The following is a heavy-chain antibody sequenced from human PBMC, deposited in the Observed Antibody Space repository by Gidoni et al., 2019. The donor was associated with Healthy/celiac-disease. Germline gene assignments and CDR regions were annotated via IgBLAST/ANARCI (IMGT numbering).Heavy chain of an antibody. CDR1: GFPFDDYT. Sequence: EVQLVESGGVVVQPGGSLRLSCAASGFPFDDYTMHWVRQAPGKGLEWVSLISWDGGSTYYADSVKGRFTISRDNSKNSLYLQMNSLRTEDTALYYCAKDMGAPYSSSWYPQGAFDIWGQGTMVTVSS. CDR3: AKDMGAPYSSSWYPQGAFDI. J-gene: IGHJ3*02. V-gene: IGHV3-43*01. D-gene: IGHD6-13*01. CDR2: ISWDGGST.